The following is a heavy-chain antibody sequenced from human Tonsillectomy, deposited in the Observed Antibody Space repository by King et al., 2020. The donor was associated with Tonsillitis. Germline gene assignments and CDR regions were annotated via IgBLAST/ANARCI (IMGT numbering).Heavy chain of an antibody. V-gene: IGHV4-61*02. CDR2: LHTGGST. J-gene: IGHJ3*02. CDR1: GGSISSGNYY. CDR3: ASIEMATYGHCFNI. D-gene: IGHD5-24*01. Sequence: VQLQESGPGLVKPSQTLSLTCTVSGGSISSGNYYWSWIRQPAGKGLDWIGRLHTGGSTNYSPSLKSRVTISVDTSKNQFSLMLNPVTAADTAVYYCASIEMATYGHCFNIWGPGTMVTVSS.